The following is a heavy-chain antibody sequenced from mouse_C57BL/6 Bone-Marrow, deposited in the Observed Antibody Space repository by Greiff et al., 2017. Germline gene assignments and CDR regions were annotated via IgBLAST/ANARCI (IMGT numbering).Heavy chain of an antibody. V-gene: IGHV14-4*01. D-gene: IGHD1-1*01. Sequence: EVQLQQSGAELVRPGASVKLSCTASGFNIKDDYMHWVKQRPEQGLEWIGWIDPENGDTEYASKFQGKATITADTSSNTAYLQLSSLTSEDTAVYYCTTRGFYYYGRSSWFAYWGQGTLVTVSA. J-gene: IGHJ3*01. CDR2: IDPENGDT. CDR1: GFNIKDDY. CDR3: TTRGFYYYGRSSWFAY.